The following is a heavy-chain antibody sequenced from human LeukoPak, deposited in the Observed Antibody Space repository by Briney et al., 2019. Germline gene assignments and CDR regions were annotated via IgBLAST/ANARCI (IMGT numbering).Heavy chain of an antibody. CDR3: ARDQSGSYYGLDY. CDR2: TIPIFGAA. V-gene: IGHV1-69*05. J-gene: IGHJ4*02. D-gene: IGHD1-26*01. Sequence: SVKVSCKSSGGTFIRYAISAVRQPPGQGLEWMGGTIPIFGAANYVQRFRGRVTITTDESTSTAYMELSSLRSEDTAVYYCARDQSGSYYGLDYWGQGTLVTVSS. CDR1: GGTFIRYA.